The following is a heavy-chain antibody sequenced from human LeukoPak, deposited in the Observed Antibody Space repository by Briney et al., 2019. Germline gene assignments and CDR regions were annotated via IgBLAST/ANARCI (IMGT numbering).Heavy chain of an antibody. CDR1: GGSISSYY. D-gene: IGHD2-21*02. J-gene: IGHJ4*02. V-gene: IGHV4-59*01. CDR3: ARSYCGGDCYSFDY. Sequence: SETLSLTCTVSGGSISSYYWSWIRQPPGKGLEWIGYIYYSGSTNYNPSLKSRVTISVDTSKNQFSLKLRSVTAADTAVYYCARSYCGGDCYSFDYWGQGTLVTVSS. CDR2: IYYSGST.